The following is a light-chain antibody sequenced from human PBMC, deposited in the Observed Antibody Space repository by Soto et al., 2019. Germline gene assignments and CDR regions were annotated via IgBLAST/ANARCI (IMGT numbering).Light chain of an antibody. CDR3: LQLNSYPIT. CDR2: AAS. Sequence: DIQLTQSPSFLSASVGDRVTITCRASQGINNYLAWYQQKPGKAPKLLIYAASTLQSRVPSRFSGSGSGTEFTLTISSLQPEDFATYYCLQLNSYPITFGGGTKVEIK. J-gene: IGKJ4*01. V-gene: IGKV1-9*01. CDR1: QGINNY.